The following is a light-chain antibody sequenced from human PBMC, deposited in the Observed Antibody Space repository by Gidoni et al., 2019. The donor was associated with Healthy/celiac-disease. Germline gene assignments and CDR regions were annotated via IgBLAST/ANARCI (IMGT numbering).Light chain of an antibody. J-gene: IGLJ2*01. Sequence: QSALTQPASVSGSPGQSLTLSCTGTSSDVGGYNYVSWYQQHPGKAPKLMIYEVSNRPSGVSNRFSGSKSGNTASLTISGLQAEDEADYYCSSYTSSSTPYVVFGGGTKLTVL. CDR2: EVS. CDR3: SSYTSSSTPYVV. CDR1: SSDVGGYNY. V-gene: IGLV2-14*01.